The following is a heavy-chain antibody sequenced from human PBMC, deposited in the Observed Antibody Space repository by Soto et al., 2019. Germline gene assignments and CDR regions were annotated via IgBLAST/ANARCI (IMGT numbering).Heavy chain of an antibody. V-gene: IGHV4-4*02. D-gene: IGHD3-9*01. CDR2: ISHSGTS. CDR1: GVSISSSHW. J-gene: IGHJ3*01. CDR3: ARVVLTITRGAVDA. Sequence: QVQLQEAGPGLVTPSGTLSLTCAVSGVSISSSHWWTWVRQSPGRGLEYIGEISHSGTSNSTPSLKTRVTLSVDKSKNHFSLTLTSVTAAATAVYYCARVVLTITRGAVDAWGQGTLVIVSS.